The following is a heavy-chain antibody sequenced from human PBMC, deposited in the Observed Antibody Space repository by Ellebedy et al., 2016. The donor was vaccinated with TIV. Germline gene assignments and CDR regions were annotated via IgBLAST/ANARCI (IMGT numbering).Heavy chain of an antibody. CDR1: GFTFSSYS. Sequence: GGSLRLXCAASGFTFSSYSMNWVRQAPGKGLEWVSYISSSSSTIYYADSVKGRFTISRDNAKNSLYLQMNSLRDEDTAVYYCARDIGGSTGNYYYYGMDVWGQGTTVTVSS. CDR2: ISSSSSTI. J-gene: IGHJ6*02. CDR3: ARDIGGSTGNYYYYGMDV. D-gene: IGHD5/OR15-5a*01. V-gene: IGHV3-48*02.